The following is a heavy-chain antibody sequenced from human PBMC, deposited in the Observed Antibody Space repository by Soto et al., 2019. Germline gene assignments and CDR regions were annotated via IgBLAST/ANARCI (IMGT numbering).Heavy chain of an antibody. CDR2: INHSGST. J-gene: IGHJ4*02. Sequence: LSLTCAVYGGSFSGYYWSWIRQPPGKGLEWIGEINHSGSTNYNPSLKSRVTISVDTSKNQFSLKLSSVTAADTAVYYCARGLRFLEWLSGYYFDYWGQGTLVTVSS. CDR3: ARGLRFLEWLSGYYFDY. CDR1: GGSFSGYY. V-gene: IGHV4-34*01. D-gene: IGHD3-3*01.